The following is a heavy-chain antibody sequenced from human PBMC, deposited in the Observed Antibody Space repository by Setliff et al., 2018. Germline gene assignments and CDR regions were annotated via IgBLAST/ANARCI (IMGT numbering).Heavy chain of an antibody. J-gene: IGHJ4*02. CDR2: RHDNGER. CDR3: ARGGSYRYFDY. V-gene: IGHV4-4*02. CDR1: GGSISSSNW. Sequence: PSETLSLTCTVSGGSISSSNWWTWVRQPPGKGLEWIGYRHDNGERDYNPSLGSRVTMSVDTSKTQFSLKLNSMTTADTAVYYCARGGSYRYFDYWGQGALVTVSS.